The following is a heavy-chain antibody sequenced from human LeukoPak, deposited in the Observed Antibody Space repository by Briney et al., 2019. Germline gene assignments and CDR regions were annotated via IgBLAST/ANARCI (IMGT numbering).Heavy chain of an antibody. J-gene: IGHJ4*02. CDR1: GGSFSGYY. CDR3: ARSRGWLQSHPLGY. CDR2: IHHSGST. Sequence: KSSETLSLTCAVYGGSFSGYYWSWIRQPPGKGLECIGEIHHSGSTNYNPSLKSRVTLSVDTSKNQFSLKLSSVTAADTAVYYCARSRGWLQSHPLGYWGQGTLVTVPS. D-gene: IGHD5-24*01. V-gene: IGHV4-34*01.